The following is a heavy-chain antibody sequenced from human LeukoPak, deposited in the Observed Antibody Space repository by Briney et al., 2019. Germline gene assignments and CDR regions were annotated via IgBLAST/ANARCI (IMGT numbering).Heavy chain of an antibody. Sequence: PGRSLRLSCAAFGFTFDDYAMHWVRQAPGKGLEWVSGISWNGGTIGYADSVKGRFTISRDNAKNSLYLQMNSLRAEDTALYYCAKDNGYYDSSGFDYWGQGTLVTVSS. D-gene: IGHD3-22*01. CDR3: AKDNGYYDSSGFDY. V-gene: IGHV3-9*01. CDR2: ISWNGGTI. CDR1: GFTFDDYA. J-gene: IGHJ4*02.